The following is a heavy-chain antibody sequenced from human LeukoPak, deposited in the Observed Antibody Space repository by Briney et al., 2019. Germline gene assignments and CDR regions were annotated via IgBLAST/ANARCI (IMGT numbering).Heavy chain of an antibody. CDR3: AKDDAWLRFGE. D-gene: IGHD3-10*01. CDR2: ISYDGSNK. CDR1: GFTFSSYA. Sequence: GGSLRLSCAASGFTFSSYAMHWVRQAPGKGLEWVAVISYDGSNKYYADSVKGRFTISRDNSKNTVYLEVISLTDEDTAVYYCAKDDAWLRFGEWSRGTLVTVSS. J-gene: IGHJ1*01. V-gene: IGHV3-30*04.